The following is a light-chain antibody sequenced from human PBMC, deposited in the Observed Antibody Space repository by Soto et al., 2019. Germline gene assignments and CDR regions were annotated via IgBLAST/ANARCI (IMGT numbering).Light chain of an antibody. J-gene: IGKJ4*01. CDR3: QQRSSWPVLT. CDR1: QSVTNY. CDR2: DAS. V-gene: IGKV3-11*01. Sequence: EIVLTQSPATLSLSPGDRATLSCRASQSVTNYLSWYQQRPGQAPRLLIYDASNRATGIPDRFSGSGSGTDVALTISRLEPEDFAVYYCQQRSSWPVLTFGGGTRVEIK.